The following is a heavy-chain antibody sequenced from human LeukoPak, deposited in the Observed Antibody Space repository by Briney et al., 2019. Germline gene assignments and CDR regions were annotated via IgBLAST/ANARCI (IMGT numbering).Heavy chain of an antibody. CDR2: INHSGST. Sequence: KPSETLSLTCAVYGGSFSGYYWSWIRKPPGKGLEWIGEINHSGSTNYNPSLKSRVTISVDTSKNQFSLKLSSVTAADTAVYYCARHWNYDPFDYWGQGTLVTVSS. CDR1: GGSFSGYY. V-gene: IGHV4-34*01. J-gene: IGHJ4*02. D-gene: IGHD1-7*01. CDR3: ARHWNYDPFDY.